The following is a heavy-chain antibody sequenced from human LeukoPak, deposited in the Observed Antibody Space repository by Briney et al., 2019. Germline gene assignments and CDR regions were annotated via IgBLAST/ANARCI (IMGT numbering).Heavy chain of an antibody. CDR1: GFTFSSYA. CDR3: AKAGAVGGYDY. J-gene: IGHJ4*02. D-gene: IGHD6-19*01. CDR2: ISYDGSNK. Sequence: AGGSLRLSCAASGFTFSSYAMHWVRQAPGKGLEWVAVISYDGSNKYYADSVKGRFTISRDNSKNTLYLQMNSLRAEDTAVYYCAKAGAVGGYDYWGQGTLVTVSS. V-gene: IGHV3-30*04.